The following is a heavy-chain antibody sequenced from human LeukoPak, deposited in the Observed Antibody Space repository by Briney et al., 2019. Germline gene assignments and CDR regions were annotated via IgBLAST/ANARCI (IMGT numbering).Heavy chain of an antibody. Sequence: GGSLRLSCAASGFIFSNFSLNWVRQAPGKGLEWVSSISSSGRYIYYADSVKGRFTISRDNTKNSPSLQMNSLRAEDTAIYYCARDSVAVAEIDYWGQGTLVTVSS. CDR1: GFIFSNFS. CDR3: ARDSVAVAEIDY. V-gene: IGHV3-21*01. D-gene: IGHD6-19*01. CDR2: ISSSGRYI. J-gene: IGHJ4*01.